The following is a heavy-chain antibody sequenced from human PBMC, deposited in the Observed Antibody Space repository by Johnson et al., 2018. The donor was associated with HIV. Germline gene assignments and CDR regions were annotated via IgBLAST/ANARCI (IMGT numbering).Heavy chain of an antibody. Sequence: MLLVESGGGLVQPGGSLRLSCAASGFTVNSNYMSWVRQAPGKGLEWVSVIYSGGSTYYADSVNGRFTISRDNAKNSLYLQMNSLRAEDTAVYYCARDLNFQWEHKGQVEGDDAFDIWGQGTMVTVSS. CDR3: ARDLNFQWEHKGQVEGDDAFDI. CDR1: GFTVNSNY. J-gene: IGHJ3*02. V-gene: IGHV3-66*01. CDR2: IYSGGST. D-gene: IGHD1-26*01.